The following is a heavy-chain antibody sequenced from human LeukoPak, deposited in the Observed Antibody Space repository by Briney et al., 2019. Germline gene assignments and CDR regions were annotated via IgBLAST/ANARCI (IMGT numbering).Heavy chain of an antibody. CDR1: GFTFRSYA. Sequence: PGGSLRLSCAASGFTFRSYAMSWVRQAPGKGLEWVSTISGSGDSTYYADSVKGRFTISRDTSRDTLFLQMNSLKADDTALYYCAKGTSYYWSNANWFDPWGQGTLVTVSS. V-gene: IGHV3-23*01. CDR3: AKGTSYYWSNANWFDP. J-gene: IGHJ5*02. CDR2: ISGSGDST. D-gene: IGHD1-20*01.